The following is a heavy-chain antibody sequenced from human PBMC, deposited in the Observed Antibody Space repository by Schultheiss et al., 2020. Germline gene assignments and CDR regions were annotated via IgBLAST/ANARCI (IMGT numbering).Heavy chain of an antibody. D-gene: IGHD5-12*01. Sequence: SGPTLVKPTQTLTLTCTFSGFSLSTSGVGVGWIRQPPGKALEWLARIDWDDDKFYSTSLETRLTISKDTSKNQVVLTMPNMDPVDTATYYCARSGYSGYDFGYWGQGTLVTVSS. CDR3: ARSGYSGYDFGY. CDR1: GFSLSTSGVG. CDR2: IDWDDDK. J-gene: IGHJ4*02. V-gene: IGHV2-70*04.